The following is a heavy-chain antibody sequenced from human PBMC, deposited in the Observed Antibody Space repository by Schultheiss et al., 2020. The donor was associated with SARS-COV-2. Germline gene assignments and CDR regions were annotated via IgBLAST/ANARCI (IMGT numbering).Heavy chain of an antibody. CDR3: AKVEDTDYSSSFDY. V-gene: IGHV3-48*01. Sequence: GESLKISCAASGFTFSSYSMNWVRQAPGKGVEWVSYISSSGNTIYYADSVKGRFTISRDNSKNRVYLQMSSLRAEDTAVYYCAKVEDTDYSSSFDYWGQGTLVTVSS. CDR1: GFTFSSYS. J-gene: IGHJ4*02. CDR2: ISSSGNTI. D-gene: IGHD6-19*01.